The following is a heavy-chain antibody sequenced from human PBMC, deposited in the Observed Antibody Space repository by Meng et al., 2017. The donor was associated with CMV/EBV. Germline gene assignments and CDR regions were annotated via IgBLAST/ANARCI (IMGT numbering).Heavy chain of an antibody. V-gene: IGHV1-8*01. CDR3: ASVPPGRPVIMAY. D-gene: IGHD3-9*01. CDR2: MNPNSGNT. CDR1: GYTFTSYD. J-gene: IGHJ4*02. Sequence: ASVKVSCKASGYTFTSYDINWVRQATGQGLEWMGWMNPNSGNTGYAQKFQGRVTMTRNTSISTTYMELSSLRSEDTAVYYCASVPPGRPVIMAYWGQGTLVTVSS.